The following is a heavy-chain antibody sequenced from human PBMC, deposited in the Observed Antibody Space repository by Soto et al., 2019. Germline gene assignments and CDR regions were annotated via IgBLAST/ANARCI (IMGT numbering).Heavy chain of an antibody. V-gene: IGHV3-21*01. D-gene: IGHD1-1*01. J-gene: IGHJ4*02. CDR1: GFTFSDYS. Sequence: ESHLVESGGRLVKSGGSLRVSCTASGFTFSDYSMHWVRQAPGKGLEWVSSISPTSGAIYYADSVKGRFTISRDNAKNSLFLQMNSLRAEDTAVYSCARGSAHIQVQTFDYWGQGTLVTVSS. CDR2: ISPTSGAI. CDR3: ARGSAHIQVQTFDY.